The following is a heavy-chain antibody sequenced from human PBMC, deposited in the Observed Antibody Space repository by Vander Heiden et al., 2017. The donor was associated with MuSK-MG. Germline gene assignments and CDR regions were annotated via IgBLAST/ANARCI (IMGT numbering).Heavy chain of an antibody. CDR1: GASMTGFGHF. J-gene: IGHJ5*02. V-gene: IGHV4-39*02. D-gene: IGHD2-15*01. CDR3: ARHVFDDLVVANWLDP. Sequence: QLHLQESGPGLVKPSETLSLTCSVSGASMTGFGHFWAWIRQPPGKGLEWIGSMFHAGNTYYNPSFESRVTISVDTSNNNFSLKLNSVTAADTAVYYCARHVFDDLVVANWLDPWGQGTLVTVSS. CDR2: MFHAGNT.